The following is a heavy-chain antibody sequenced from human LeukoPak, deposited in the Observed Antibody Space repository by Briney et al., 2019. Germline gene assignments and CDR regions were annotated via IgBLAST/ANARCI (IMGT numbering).Heavy chain of an antibody. V-gene: IGHV3-11*01. CDR3: ARDIRAVGVTLYFDY. Sequence: GGSLRLSCAASGFTFSDYYMSWIRQAPGKGLEWVSYISSSGSTIYYADSVKGRFTISRDNAKNSLYLQMNSLRAEDTAMYYCARDIRAVGVTLYFDYWGQGILVTVTS. J-gene: IGHJ4*02. CDR2: ISSSGSTI. D-gene: IGHD1-26*01. CDR1: GFTFSDYY.